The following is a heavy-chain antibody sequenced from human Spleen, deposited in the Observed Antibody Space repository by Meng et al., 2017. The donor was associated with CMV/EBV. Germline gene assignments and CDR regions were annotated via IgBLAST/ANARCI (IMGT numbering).Heavy chain of an antibody. CDR1: TFTGYN. CDR2: INPNSGDT. J-gene: IGHJ6*02. D-gene: IGHD3-3*01. Sequence: TFTGYNMHWGRQAPGQGLEWMGWINPNSGDTKYAQKFQGRVTLTSDTSISTAYMELSRLKSDDTAVFFCARLFHTTLGTNYYYGMDVWGQGTMVTVSS. V-gene: IGHV1-2*02. CDR3: ARLFHTTLGTNYYYGMDV.